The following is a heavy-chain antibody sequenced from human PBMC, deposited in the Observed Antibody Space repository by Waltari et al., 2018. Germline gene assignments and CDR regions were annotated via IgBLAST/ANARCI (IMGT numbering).Heavy chain of an antibody. CDR2: IYVGGGT. CDR1: GFSVSSHF. D-gene: IGHD6-19*01. V-gene: IGHV3-53*01. Sequence: GFSVSSHFMSWVRQAPGKGLEWVLVIYVGGGTYYADSVRGRFTISTDNSKNSLYLQMNSLRVEDTAVYYCARGRETSGWARWGFDHWGQGTLVTVSS. J-gene: IGHJ4*02. CDR3: ARGRETSGWARWGFDH.